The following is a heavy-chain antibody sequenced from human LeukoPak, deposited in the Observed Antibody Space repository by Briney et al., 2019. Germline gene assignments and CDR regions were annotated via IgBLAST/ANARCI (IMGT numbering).Heavy chain of an antibody. V-gene: IGHV3-74*01. Sequence: PGGSLRLSCAASGFTFSSYWMHWVRQAPGKGLVWVSRINSDGSSTSYADSVKGRFTISRDNAKNTLYLQMNSLRAEDTALYYCAKDMGDGYNPAHSHAFDIWGQGTMVTVSS. CDR3: AKDMGDGYNPAHSHAFDI. CDR1: GFTFSSYW. CDR2: INSDGSST. J-gene: IGHJ3*02. D-gene: IGHD5-24*01.